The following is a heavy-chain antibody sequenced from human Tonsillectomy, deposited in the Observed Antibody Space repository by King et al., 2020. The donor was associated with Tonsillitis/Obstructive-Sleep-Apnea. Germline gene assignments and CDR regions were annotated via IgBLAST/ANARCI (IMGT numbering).Heavy chain of an antibody. CDR3: ARGDIVVVPARPDY. CDR2: INHSGTT. Sequence: QVQLQQWGAGLLKPSETLSLTCAVYGGSVSGYYWSWIRQPPGKGLEWIGEINHSGTTNYNPSLKSRVTISVDTSKNQFSLKLSSVTAADTAVYYCARGDIVVVPARPDYWGQGTLVTVSS. CDR1: GGSVSGYY. V-gene: IGHV4-34*01. J-gene: IGHJ4*02. D-gene: IGHD2-2*01.